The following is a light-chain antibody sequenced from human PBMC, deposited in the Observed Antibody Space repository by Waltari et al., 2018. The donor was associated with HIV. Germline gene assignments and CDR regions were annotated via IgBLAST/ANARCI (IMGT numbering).Light chain of an antibody. Sequence: EIVLTQSPDFQSVTPKESVTITCRTSQSIGDNLHWSQQKPGQSPQLLIKYASQSFSGVPSRFSGSGSGTVFTLTINGLEAEDAATYYCHQSKSLPGTFGQGTTVEI. CDR2: YAS. J-gene: IGKJ1*01. CDR3: HQSKSLPGT. CDR1: QSIGDN. V-gene: IGKV6-21*01.